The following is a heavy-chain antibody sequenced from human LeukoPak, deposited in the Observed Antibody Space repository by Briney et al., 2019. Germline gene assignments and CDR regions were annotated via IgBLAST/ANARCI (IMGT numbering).Heavy chain of an antibody. V-gene: IGHV3-13*01. CDR2: IGTTGDT. CDR1: GFTFSSYD. Sequence: GGPLRLSCAASGFTFSSYDMHWVRQATGKGLEWVSAIGTTGDTYYAGSVRGRFTISREKAKNSLYLQMNSLRAGDTAVYYCTRDLGTGWFTYAMDVWGQGTTVTVSS. CDR3: TRDLGTGWFTYAMDV. D-gene: IGHD6-19*01. J-gene: IGHJ6*02.